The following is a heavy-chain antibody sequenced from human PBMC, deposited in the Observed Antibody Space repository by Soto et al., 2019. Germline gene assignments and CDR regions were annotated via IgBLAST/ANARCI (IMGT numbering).Heavy chain of an antibody. D-gene: IGHD2-15*01. CDR2: IIPILGIA. CDR1: GGTFSSYT. Sequence: SVKVSCKASGGTFSSYTIGWVRQAPGQGLEWMGRIIPILGIANYAQKFQGRVTITADKSTSTAYMELSSLRSEDTAVYYCARDCSGGSCYSGNWFDPWGQGTLVTVSS. J-gene: IGHJ5*02. CDR3: ARDCSGGSCYSGNWFDP. V-gene: IGHV1-69*04.